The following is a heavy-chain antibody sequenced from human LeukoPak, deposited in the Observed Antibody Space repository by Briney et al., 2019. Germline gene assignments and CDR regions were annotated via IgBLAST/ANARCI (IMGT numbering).Heavy chain of an antibody. CDR3: ARDEEMTSGSGAGYCFEH. CDR2: ISPNTGGT. V-gene: IGHV1-2*02. Sequence: ASVKVSCKASGYVFTAYYIHWVRRAPGQGLEWVAWISPNTGGTNYAQNFQGRVSLTRDTSISTAYMELRGLRFDDTALYYCARDEEMTSGSGAGYCFEHWGQGTLVTVSS. CDR1: GYVFTAYY. D-gene: IGHD3-10*01. J-gene: IGHJ4*02.